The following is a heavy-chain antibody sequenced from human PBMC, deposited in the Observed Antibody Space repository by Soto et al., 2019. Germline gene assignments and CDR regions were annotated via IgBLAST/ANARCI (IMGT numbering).Heavy chain of an antibody. CDR1: GYTFTSYY. V-gene: IGHV1-46*01. CDR2: INPSGGST. D-gene: IGHD4-17*01. Sequence: ASVKVSCKASGYTFTSYYMHWVRQAPGQGLEWMGIINPSGGSTSYAQKFQGRVTMTRDTSTSTVYMELSSLRSADTAVYYCASSGFDDYPSAFEYMDQGTLVTVSS. CDR3: ASSGFDDYPSAFEY. J-gene: IGHJ4*02.